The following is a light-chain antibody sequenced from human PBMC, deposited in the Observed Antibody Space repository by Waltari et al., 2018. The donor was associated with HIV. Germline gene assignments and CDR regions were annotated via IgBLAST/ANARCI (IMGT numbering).Light chain of an antibody. CDR1: SSDIGYYDY. Sequence: QSALTQPASVSGSPGQSIVLPCTGSSSDIGYYDYVSWYQQYPGQAPKALIYEVTSRPSGTSSRFPGSKSATTAFRAISKRQTDDEADYFCSSYTRRGTVVFGGGTRLTVL. CDR3: SSYTRRGTVV. CDR2: EVT. J-gene: IGLJ2*01. V-gene: IGLV2-14*01.